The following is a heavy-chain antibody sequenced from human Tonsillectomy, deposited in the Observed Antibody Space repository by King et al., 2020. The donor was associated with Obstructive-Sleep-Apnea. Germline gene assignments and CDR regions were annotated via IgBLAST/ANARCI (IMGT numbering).Heavy chain of an antibody. Sequence: VQLQQWGAGLLKPSETLSLTCAVYGGSFSGYYWSWIRQPPGKGLEWSGEINHSGSTNYNPSLKRRVTISVDTSKNHFSLKLSSVTAADTAVYYCARMRQYQLLFSLYNWFDPWGQGTLVTVSS. CDR1: GGSFSGYY. J-gene: IGHJ5*02. V-gene: IGHV4-34*01. D-gene: IGHD2-2*01. CDR2: INHSGST. CDR3: ARMRQYQLLFSLYNWFDP.